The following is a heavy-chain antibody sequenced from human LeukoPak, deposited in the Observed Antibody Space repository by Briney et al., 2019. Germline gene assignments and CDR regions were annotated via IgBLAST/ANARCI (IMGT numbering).Heavy chain of an antibody. D-gene: IGHD3-16*01. Sequence: PGGSLRLSCAASGFTVSSNYMSWVRQAPGKGLEWVSVISSGGSTYYADSVKDRFTISRDNSKNTLYLQRNSLRAEDTAVYYCAREKGGYYDHWGQGTLVTVSS. J-gene: IGHJ4*02. V-gene: IGHV3-66*01. CDR1: GFTVSSNY. CDR2: ISSGGST. CDR3: AREKGGYYDH.